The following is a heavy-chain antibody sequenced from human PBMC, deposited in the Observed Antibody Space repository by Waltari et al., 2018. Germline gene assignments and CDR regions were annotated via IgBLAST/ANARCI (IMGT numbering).Heavy chain of an antibody. V-gene: IGHV3-30*18. Sequence: QVEESGGGVVQPGGSLRLSCVASGYPFNNYGMHWVRQAPGKGLGWLAVISSDGSGKYYADSVKGRFTMSRDNSKNTVYLQMNSLRPEDTAVYYCAKAGGIYNYPLDPWGQGTLVTVSS. CDR3: AKAGGIYNYPLDP. D-gene: IGHD1-26*01. CDR2: ISSDGSGK. J-gene: IGHJ5*02. CDR1: GYPFNNYG.